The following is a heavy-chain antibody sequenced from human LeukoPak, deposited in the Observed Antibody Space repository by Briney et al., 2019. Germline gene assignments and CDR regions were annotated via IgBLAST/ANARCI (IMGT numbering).Heavy chain of an antibody. CDR1: GYTFTSYD. V-gene: IGHV1-8*01. J-gene: IGHJ6*02. Sequence: GASVKVSCKASGYTFTSYDINWVRQATGQGLEWMGWMNPNSGNTGYAQKFQGRVTMTRNTSISTAYMELSSLRSEDTAVYYCARGAHPVIPIAVAGTVYYYYGMDVWGQGTTVTVSS. CDR2: MNPNSGNT. D-gene: IGHD6-19*01. CDR3: ARGAHPVIPIAVAGTVYYYYGMDV.